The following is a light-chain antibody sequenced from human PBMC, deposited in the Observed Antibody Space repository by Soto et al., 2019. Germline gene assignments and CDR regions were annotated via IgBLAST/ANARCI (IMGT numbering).Light chain of an antibody. Sequence: QSVLTQPPSASGTPGQRVSISCSGSSSNIGSHPVNWYQQLPGTAPKLLLYGDNQRPSGVPDRFSGSKSGTSASLAISGLQSEDEAHYCSSYAGSNNFVFGTGTKVTVL. V-gene: IGLV1-44*01. CDR2: GDN. CDR3: SYAGSNNFV. CDR1: SSNIGSHP. J-gene: IGLJ1*01.